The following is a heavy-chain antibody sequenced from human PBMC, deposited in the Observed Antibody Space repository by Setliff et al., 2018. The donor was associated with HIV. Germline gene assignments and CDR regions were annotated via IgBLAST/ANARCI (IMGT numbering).Heavy chain of an antibody. D-gene: IGHD6-19*01. V-gene: IGHV4-34*01. CDR3: ARWVEYSSGGYPSGVGFDY. J-gene: IGHJ4*02. Sequence: SETLSLTCAVYGGSFSGYYWSWIRQPPGKGLEWIGEINHSGSTNYNPSLKSRVTISVDTSKNQFSLKLSSVTAADTAVYYCARWVEYSSGGYPSGVGFDYGGQGTLVTVPQ. CDR1: GGSFSGYY. CDR2: INHSGST.